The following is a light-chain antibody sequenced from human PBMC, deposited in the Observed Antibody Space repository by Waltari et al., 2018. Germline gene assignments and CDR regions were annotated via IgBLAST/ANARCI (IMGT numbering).Light chain of an antibody. CDR3: NSRDIAGNFVV. CDR2: DNN. Sequence: SSELTQDLDVSVALGQTVRITCRGETLGSYYATWYQQKPGQAPLLLIFDNNKRPSGIPGRFSGSSSGTTASLTITGAQADDEADYYCNSRDIAGNFVVFGGGTQLTVL. V-gene: IGLV3-19*01. J-gene: IGLJ2*01. CDR1: TLGSYY.